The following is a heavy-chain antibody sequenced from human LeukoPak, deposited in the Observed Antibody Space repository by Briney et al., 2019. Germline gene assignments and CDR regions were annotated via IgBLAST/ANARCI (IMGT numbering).Heavy chain of an antibody. V-gene: IGHV4-39*07. CDR3: ARDRTAAGFFDY. CDR1: GGSISSSSYY. CDR2: IYYSGST. J-gene: IGHJ4*02. D-gene: IGHD6-13*01. Sequence: PSETLSLTCTVSGGSISSSSYYWGWIRQPPGKGLEWIGSIYYSGSTYYNPSLKGRVTMSVDTSKNQFSLKLSSVTAADTAVYYCARDRTAAGFFDYWGQGTLVTVSS.